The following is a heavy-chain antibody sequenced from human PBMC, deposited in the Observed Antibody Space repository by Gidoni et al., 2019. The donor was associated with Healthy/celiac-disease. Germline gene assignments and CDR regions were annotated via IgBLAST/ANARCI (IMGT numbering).Heavy chain of an antibody. CDR1: GFPFSSYA. D-gene: IGHD2-2*02. CDR2: ISGSGGST. Sequence: EVQLLESGGGLVQPGGSLRLSCAASGFPFSSYAMSWVRQAPGKGLEWVSAISGSGGSTYYADSVKGRFTISRDNSKNTLYLQMNSLRAEDTAVYYCAKLGAVVVPAAIPFDAFDIWGQGTMVTVSS. CDR3: AKLGAVVVPAAIPFDAFDI. J-gene: IGHJ3*02. V-gene: IGHV3-23*01.